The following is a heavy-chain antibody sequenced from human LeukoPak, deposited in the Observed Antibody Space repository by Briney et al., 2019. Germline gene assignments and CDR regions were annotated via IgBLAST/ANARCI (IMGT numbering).Heavy chain of an antibody. CDR3: AKSGGLSGSGRLGVDV. D-gene: IGHD3-10*01. CDR1: GFTFSSYA. J-gene: IGHJ6*02. CDR2: ISGSGDNT. V-gene: IGHV3-23*01. Sequence: GRSLSLSCAASGFTFSSYAMSWVRQAPGKGLEWVSGISGSGDNTYHADSVKGRLTISRDNSKNTLYLQRISLRAEDTAIYYCAKSGGLSGSGRLGVDVWGQETTVTVSS.